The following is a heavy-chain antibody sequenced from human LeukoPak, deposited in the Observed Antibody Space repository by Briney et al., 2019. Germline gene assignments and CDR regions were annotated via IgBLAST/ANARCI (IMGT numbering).Heavy chain of an antibody. J-gene: IGHJ4*02. V-gene: IGHV1-46*01. D-gene: IGHD3-9*01. Sequence: GASVKVSCKASGYTFTSYYMHWVRQAPGQGLEWMGIINPSGGSTSYAQKFQGRVTMTRDMSTSTVYMELSRLRSEDTAVYYCARGRKYTSGYRVTELGSGYSDYWGQGTLVTVSS. CDR3: ARGRKYTSGYRVTELGSGYSDY. CDR2: INPSGGST. CDR1: GYTFTSYY.